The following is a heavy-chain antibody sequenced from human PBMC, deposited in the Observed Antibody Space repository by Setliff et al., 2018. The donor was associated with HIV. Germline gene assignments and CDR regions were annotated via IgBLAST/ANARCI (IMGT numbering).Heavy chain of an antibody. CDR2: INPKSDGT. CDR3: ARGGDYNFWSGYYTLGNYYYYMDV. Sequence: ASVKVSCKASGYSFTDYYIHWVRQAPGQGLEWMGWINPKSDGTNYAQKFQGWITMTRDTSISTAYMEVSRLRSDDTAVYYCARGGDYNFWSGYYTLGNYYYYMDVWGKGTTVTVSS. J-gene: IGHJ6*03. CDR1: GYSFTDYY. V-gene: IGHV1-2*04. D-gene: IGHD3-3*01.